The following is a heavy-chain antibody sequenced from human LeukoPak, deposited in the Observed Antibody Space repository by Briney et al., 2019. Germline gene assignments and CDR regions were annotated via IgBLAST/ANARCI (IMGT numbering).Heavy chain of an antibody. CDR2: IYPGDSDT. J-gene: IGHJ5*02. CDR1: GYSFTSYW. Sequence: GESLKISCKGSGYSFTSYWIGWVRQMPGKGLEWMGIIYPGDSDTRYSLSFQGQVTISADKSISTAYLQWSSLKASDTAMYYCARQTAVVVSDLLNWFDPWGQGTLVTVSS. V-gene: IGHV5-51*01. D-gene: IGHD2-2*01. CDR3: ARQTAVVVSDLLNWFDP.